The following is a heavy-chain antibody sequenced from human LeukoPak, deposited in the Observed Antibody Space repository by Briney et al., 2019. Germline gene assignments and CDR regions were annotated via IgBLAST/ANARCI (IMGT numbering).Heavy chain of an antibody. CDR3: ARGGSGRDPSSVGNAFDI. CDR2: IYYSGST. CDR1: GGSISSSSYY. D-gene: IGHD5-24*01. V-gene: IGHV4-39*07. J-gene: IGHJ3*02. Sequence: PSETLSLTCTVSGGSISSSSYYWGWIRQPPGKGLEWIGRIYYSGSTYHNPSLKSRVTISVDTSKNQFSLKLSSVTAADTAVYYCARGGSGRDPSSVGNAFDIWGQGTMVTVSS.